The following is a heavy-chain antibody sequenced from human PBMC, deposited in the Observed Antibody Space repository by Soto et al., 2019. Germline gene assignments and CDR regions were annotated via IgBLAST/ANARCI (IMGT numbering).Heavy chain of an antibody. CDR3: AHNVGPGYCSGGSCYSSRSEYFQH. D-gene: IGHD2-15*01. CDR2: IYWDDDK. CDR1: GFSLSTSGVG. Sequence: SGPTLVKPTQTLTLTCTFSGFSLSTSGVGVGWIRQPPGKALEWLALIYWDDDKRYSPSLKSRLTITKDTSKNQVVLTMTNMDPVDTATYYCAHNVGPGYCSGGSCYSSRSEYFQHWGQGTLVTVSS. J-gene: IGHJ1*01. V-gene: IGHV2-5*02.